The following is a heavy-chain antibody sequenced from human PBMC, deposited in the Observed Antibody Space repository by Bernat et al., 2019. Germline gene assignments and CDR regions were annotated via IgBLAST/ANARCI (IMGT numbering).Heavy chain of an antibody. CDR1: GFTVSSNY. D-gene: IGHD2-8*02. CDR2: IYSGGST. J-gene: IGHJ4*02. V-gene: IGHV3-53*02. CDR3: ARGRGYCTGGVCYYFDY. Sequence: EVQLVETGGGLIQPGGSLRLSCAASGFTVSSNYMSWVRQAPGKGLEWVSVIYSGGSTYYADSVKGRFTISRDNSKNTLYLQMNSLRAEDTAVYYCARGRGYCTGGVCYYFDYWGQGTLVTVSS.